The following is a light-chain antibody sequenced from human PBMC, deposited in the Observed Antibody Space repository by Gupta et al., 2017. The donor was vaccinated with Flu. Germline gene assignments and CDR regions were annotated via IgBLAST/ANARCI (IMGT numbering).Light chain of an antibody. CDR3: QQFDNFPV. CDR1: QDISNY. CDR2: DAS. J-gene: IGKJ3*01. V-gene: IGKV1-33*01. Sequence: DIQMTQSPSSLSASVGDRVTITCQASQDISNYLNWYQQKPGKAPKLLIYDASNLETGVPSRFSGSGSGTDFTFTISSLQPEDVATYYCQQFDNFPVFGPGTKVDIK.